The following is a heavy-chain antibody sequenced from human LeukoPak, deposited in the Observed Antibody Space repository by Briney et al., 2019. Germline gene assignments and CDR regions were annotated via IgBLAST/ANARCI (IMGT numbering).Heavy chain of an antibody. J-gene: IGHJ4*02. CDR3: ASHNYDFWSGYIYYFDN. CDR1: GFTFSSYW. CDR2: IKQDGSEK. V-gene: IGHV3-7*01. D-gene: IGHD3-3*01. Sequence: GGSLRLSCAASGFTFSSYWMSWVRQAPGKGLEWVANIKQDGSEKYYVDSVKGRFTISRDNAKNSLYLQMNSLRAEDTAVYYCASHNYDFWSGYIYYFDNWGQGTLVTVSS.